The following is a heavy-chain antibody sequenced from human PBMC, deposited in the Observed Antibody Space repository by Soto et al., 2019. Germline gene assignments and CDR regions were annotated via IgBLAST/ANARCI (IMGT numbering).Heavy chain of an antibody. Sequence: VKVSCKASGYTFTGYYMHWVRQAPGQGLEWMGWINPYDGDRNFAQKFEGRVTMTTATSTNTVFLELRSLKSDDTAIYYCARDRLRGYDSSGFYSWGQGTMVTVSS. J-gene: IGHJ4*02. CDR2: INPYDGDR. D-gene: IGHD3-22*01. CDR3: ARDRLRGYDSSGFYS. V-gene: IGHV1-2*02. CDR1: GYTFTGYY.